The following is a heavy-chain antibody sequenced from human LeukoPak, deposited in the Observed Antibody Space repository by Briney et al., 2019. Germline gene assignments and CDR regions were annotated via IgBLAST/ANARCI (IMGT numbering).Heavy chain of an antibody. CDR2: VKEDGSEK. CDR3: ARGYSYLDY. D-gene: IGHD1-26*01. J-gene: IGHJ4*02. CDR1: GFTFSSYG. V-gene: IGHV3-7*05. Sequence: PGRSLRLSCAASGFTFSSYGMYWVRQAPGKGLEWVASVKEDGSEKYLVDSVKGRFSISRDNAKNSLFLQLNSLSAEDTAVYYCARGYSYLDYWGQGTLVTVSS.